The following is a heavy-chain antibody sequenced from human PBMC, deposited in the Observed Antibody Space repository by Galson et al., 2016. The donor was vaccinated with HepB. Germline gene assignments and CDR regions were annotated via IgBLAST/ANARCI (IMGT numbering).Heavy chain of an antibody. D-gene: IGHD3-10*01. CDR3: ARSFGSGSYLDS. CDR1: GGSVSGQY. Sequence: LSLTCTVSGGSVSGQYWNWIRQPPGKGLEWIGYISNSGDSKYKPSLQSRVTISIDTFRNQFSLNLLSVTAADTAVYYCARSFGSGSYLDSWGQGALVTVSS. V-gene: IGHV4-59*02. CDR2: ISNSGDS. J-gene: IGHJ5*01.